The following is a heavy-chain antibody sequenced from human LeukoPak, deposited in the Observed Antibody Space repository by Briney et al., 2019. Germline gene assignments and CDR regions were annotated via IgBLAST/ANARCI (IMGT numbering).Heavy chain of an antibody. D-gene: IGHD2-2*01. CDR3: ARYIQGYCSSTSCYDYFDY. J-gene: IGHJ4*02. CDR2: IYYSGST. V-gene: IGHV4-59*08. CDR1: GGSISSYY. Sequence: PSETLSLTCTVSGGSISSYYWSWIRQPPGKGLEWIGYIYYSGSTNYNPSLKSRVTISVDTSKYQFSLKLSSVTAADTAVYYCARYIQGYCSSTSCYDYFDYWGQGTLVTVSS.